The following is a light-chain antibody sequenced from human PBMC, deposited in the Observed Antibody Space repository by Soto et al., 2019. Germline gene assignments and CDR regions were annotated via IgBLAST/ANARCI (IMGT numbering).Light chain of an antibody. CDR3: CSYAGTNTFV. CDR1: SSDVGSYNL. Sequence: QSALTQPASVSGSPGQSITISCTGTSSDVGSYNLVSWYQQHPGKAPKLMIYEGNKRPSGVSNRFSGSKSANTASLTIYGXXXXXXXXXYCCSYAGTNTFVFGTGTKVTV. J-gene: IGLJ1*01. V-gene: IGLV2-23*01. CDR2: EGN.